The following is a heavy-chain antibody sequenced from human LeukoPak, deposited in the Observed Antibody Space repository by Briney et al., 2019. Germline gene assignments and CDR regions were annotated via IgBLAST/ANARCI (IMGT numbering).Heavy chain of an antibody. V-gene: IGHV3-74*01. D-gene: IGHD6-13*01. CDR2: VNRDGSST. Sequence: GGSLRLSCAASGFTFSDYWMHWGRQAPGKGLVWVSRVNRDGSSTSYADSVKGRFTISRDNAKNTLSLQMNSLRAEDTAVYYCARDLSISAAGDTYWGQGTLVTVSS. CDR1: GFTFSDYW. CDR3: ARDLSISAAGDTY. J-gene: IGHJ4*02.